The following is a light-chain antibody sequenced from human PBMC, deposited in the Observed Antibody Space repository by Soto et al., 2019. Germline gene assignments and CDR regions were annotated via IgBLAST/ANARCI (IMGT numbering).Light chain of an antibody. J-gene: IGLJ1*01. CDR3: CSYTSSSIYV. V-gene: IGLV2-14*01. CDR1: SSDIGSYNF. CDR2: EVS. Sequence: QSALTQPASVSGSPGQSMTISCTGTSSDIGSYNFVSWYQHHPGKAPTLMIFEVSNRPSGVSNRFSGSKSGNTASLTISGLQPEDEADYFCCSYTSSSIYVFGTGTKVTVL.